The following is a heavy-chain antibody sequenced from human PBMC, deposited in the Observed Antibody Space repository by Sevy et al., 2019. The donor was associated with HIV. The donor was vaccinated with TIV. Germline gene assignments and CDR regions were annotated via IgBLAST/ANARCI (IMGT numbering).Heavy chain of an antibody. CDR2: INSDGSST. CDR3: TRGDPIVPPAGYYYHMDV. V-gene: IGHV3-74*01. Sequence: GSLRLSCVASGFTFDSYWMHWVRQAPGKGLVWVSRINSDGSSTPYADSVKGRFTIPRDNAKNTLYLQLNRLGAEDTAVYYCTRGDPIVPPAGYYYHMDVWGKGTTVTVSS. J-gene: IGHJ6*03. CDR1: GFTFDSYW. D-gene: IGHD1-26*01.